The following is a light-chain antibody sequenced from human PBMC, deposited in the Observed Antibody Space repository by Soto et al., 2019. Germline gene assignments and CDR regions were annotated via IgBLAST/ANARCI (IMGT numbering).Light chain of an antibody. CDR3: MQALQTAIT. CDR1: QSLLHSNGYNY. V-gene: IGKV2-28*01. CDR2: LGS. J-gene: IGKJ5*01. Sequence: DLVMTQSPLSLPVTPGEPASISCRSSQSLLHSNGYNYLDWYLQKPGQSPQLLIYLGSNRASGGXDXXSGSGSGTDFTLKISRVEAEDVGVYYCMQALQTAITFGQGTRLEIK.